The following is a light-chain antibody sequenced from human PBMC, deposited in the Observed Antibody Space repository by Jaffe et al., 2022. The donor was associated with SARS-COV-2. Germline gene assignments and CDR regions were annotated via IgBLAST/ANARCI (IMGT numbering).Light chain of an antibody. V-gene: IGKV3-15*01. CDR3: QQYNNWPPT. Sequence: EIVMTQSPATLSGSPGERATLSCRASQSVSSKLAWYQQKPGQAPRLLIYVASTRATGIPARFSGSGSGTEFTLTISSLQSEDFALYYCQQYNNWPPTFGQGTKVEIK. CDR1: QSVSSK. J-gene: IGKJ1*01. CDR2: VAS.